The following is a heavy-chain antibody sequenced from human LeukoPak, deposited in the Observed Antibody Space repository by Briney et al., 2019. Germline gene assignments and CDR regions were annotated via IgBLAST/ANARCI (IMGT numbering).Heavy chain of an antibody. V-gene: IGHV4-4*02. J-gene: IGHJ5*02. CDR1: GGSISSDNW. Sequence: PSGSLSLTCAVSGGSISSDNWWSWVRQPPGKGLEWIGEIFHGGSTTYNPSLKSRVTMSVDKSKNQFSLKLSSVTAADTAVYYCARETIVATTRGWFDPWGQGTLVTVSS. CDR3: ARETIVATTRGWFDP. D-gene: IGHD5-12*01. CDR2: IFHGGST.